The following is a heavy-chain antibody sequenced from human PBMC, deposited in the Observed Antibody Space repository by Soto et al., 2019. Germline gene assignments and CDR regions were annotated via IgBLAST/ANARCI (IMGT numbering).Heavy chain of an antibody. CDR3: ASVTAMVTGLTW. Sequence: GGSLRLSCAASGFTFSSYGMHWVRQAPGKGLEWVAVIWYDGSNKYYADSVKGRFTISRDNSKNTLYLQMNSLRAEDTAVYYCASVTAMVTGLTWWGQGTLVTVSS. CDR1: GFTFSSYG. V-gene: IGHV3-33*01. CDR2: IWYDGSNK. D-gene: IGHD5-18*01. J-gene: IGHJ4*02.